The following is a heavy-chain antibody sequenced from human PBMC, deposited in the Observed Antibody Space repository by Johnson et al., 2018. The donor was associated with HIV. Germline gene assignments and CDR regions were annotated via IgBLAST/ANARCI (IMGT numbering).Heavy chain of an antibody. CDR1: GFTFSSYW. CDR3: ARENGGSAFDI. D-gene: IGHD3-16*01. CDR2: IGTAGDT. Sequence: VQLVESGGGLVQPGGSLRLSCAASGFTFSSYWMSWVRQAPGKGLEWVSAIGTAGDTYYPGSVKGRFTISRENAKNSLYLQMNSLRAGDTAVYYCARENGGSAFDIWDQGTMVTVSS. V-gene: IGHV3-13*01. J-gene: IGHJ3*02.